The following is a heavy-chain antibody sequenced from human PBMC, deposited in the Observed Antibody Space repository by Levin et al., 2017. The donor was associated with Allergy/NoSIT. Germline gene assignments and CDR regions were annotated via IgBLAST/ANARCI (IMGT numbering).Heavy chain of an antibody. CDR3: ARGSIAVAATFDY. CDR1: GFTFSSYA. V-gene: IGHV3-30-3*01. Sequence: PGGSLRLSCAASGFTFSSYAMHWVRQAPGKGLEWVAVISYDGSNKYYADSVKGRFTISRDNSKNTLYLQMNSLRAEDTAVYYCARGSIAVAATFDYWGQGTLVTVSS. J-gene: IGHJ4*02. D-gene: IGHD6-19*01. CDR2: ISYDGSNK.